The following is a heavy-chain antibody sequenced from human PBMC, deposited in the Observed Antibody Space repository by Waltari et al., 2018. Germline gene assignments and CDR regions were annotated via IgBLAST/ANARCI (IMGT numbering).Heavy chain of an antibody. CDR2: INAGNGNT. J-gene: IGHJ4*02. CDR1: GYTFTSYT. V-gene: IGHV1-3*01. CDR3: ARAYYDRSGYYPVDY. D-gene: IGHD3-22*01. Sequence: QVQLVQSGAEVKKPGASVKVSCKASGYTFTSYTMHWVRQAPGQRLEWMGWINAGNGNTKYSQKFQGRVTMTRDTSASTAYMELSSLRSEDTAVYYCARAYYDRSGYYPVDYWGQGTLVTVSS.